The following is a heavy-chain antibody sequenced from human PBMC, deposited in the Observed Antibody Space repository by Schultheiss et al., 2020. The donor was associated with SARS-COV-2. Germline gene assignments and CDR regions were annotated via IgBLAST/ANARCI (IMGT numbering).Heavy chain of an antibody. J-gene: IGHJ6*03. CDR2: ISWNGGST. V-gene: IGHV3-20*04. CDR1: GFSFDDYG. CDR3: ARGGEFRYYYYMDV. D-gene: IGHD3-16*01. Sequence: GGSLRLSCAASGFSFDDYGMSWVRQVPGKRLEWVSGISWNGGSTGYADSVKGRFTISRDNVKNSLYLQMNSLRAEDTALYYCARGGEFRYYYYMDVWGKGTTVTVSS.